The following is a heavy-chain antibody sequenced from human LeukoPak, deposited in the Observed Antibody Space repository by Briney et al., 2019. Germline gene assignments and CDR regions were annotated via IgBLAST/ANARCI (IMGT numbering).Heavy chain of an antibody. CDR3: ARDCSGGSCYGAFDI. V-gene: IGHV4-59*01. J-gene: IGHJ3*02. CDR2: MYNSGST. D-gene: IGHD2-15*01. CDR1: GGSISSYH. Sequence: SETLSLTCIVSGGSISSYHWSWFRQAPGKGLEWIGYMYNSGSTNFNPSLKSRVTISVDTSKNQFSLKLSSVTAADTAVYYCARDCSGGSCYGAFDIWGQGTMVTVSS.